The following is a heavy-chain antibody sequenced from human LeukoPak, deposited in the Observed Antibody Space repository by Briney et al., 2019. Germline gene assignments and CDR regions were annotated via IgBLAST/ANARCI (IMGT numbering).Heavy chain of an antibody. CDR2: ISYDGKIE. Sequence: GGSLRLSCTASRFSLSRFAMHWIRQTPQKGLEWVSSISYDGKIENYAASVKGRFTVSRDISRNTLYLQMNSLTVEDTAVYYCASLWFGGETDYWGQGTRVSVSS. CDR1: RFSLSRFA. J-gene: IGHJ4*02. D-gene: IGHD3-10*01. V-gene: IGHV3-30*02. CDR3: ASLWFGGETDY.